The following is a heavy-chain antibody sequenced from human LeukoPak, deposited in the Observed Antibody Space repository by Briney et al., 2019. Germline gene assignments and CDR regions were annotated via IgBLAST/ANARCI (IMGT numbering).Heavy chain of an antibody. Sequence: GASVKVSCKASGYTFTSYDINWVRQATGQGLEWMGWMNPNSGNTGYAQKFQGRVTMTRDTSISTAYLELTTLRPDDTAVYYCARGHYYVSGDYFNYQPRYYMDVWGKGTTVTVSS. D-gene: IGHD3-10*01. CDR1: GYTFTSYD. CDR3: ARGHYYVSGDYFNYQPRYYMDV. J-gene: IGHJ6*03. CDR2: MNPNSGNT. V-gene: IGHV1-8*01.